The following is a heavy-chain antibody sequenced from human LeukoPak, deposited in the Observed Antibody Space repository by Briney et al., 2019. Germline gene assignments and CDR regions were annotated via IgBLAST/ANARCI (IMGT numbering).Heavy chain of an antibody. CDR3: ARALTSSGGGY. Sequence: GRSLRLSCAASGFTFSNYALHWVRQAPGKGLEWVAVISYDGSNVFYADSVKGRFTVSRDNSKNTLYLQMNSLRAEDTALYFWARALTSSGGGYWGQGTLVTVSS. D-gene: IGHD3-10*01. CDR1: GFTFSNYA. CDR2: ISYDGSNV. J-gene: IGHJ4*02. V-gene: IGHV3-30-3*01.